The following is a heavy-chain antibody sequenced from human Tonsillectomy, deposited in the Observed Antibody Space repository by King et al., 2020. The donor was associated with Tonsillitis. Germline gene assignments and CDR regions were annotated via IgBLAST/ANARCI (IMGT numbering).Heavy chain of an antibody. J-gene: IGHJ6*02. Sequence: QLVQSGAEVKKPGSSGKVSCKVSGGTFTTYAINWGRQAPGQGLEWMGDIIPIFGRANYAQKFQGRVTITADESTSTAYMELNRLRSEDTAVYYCARDLDGMDVWGQGTTVTVSS. CDR2: IIPIFGRA. V-gene: IGHV1-69*01. CDR1: GGTFTTYA. CDR3: ARDLDGMDV.